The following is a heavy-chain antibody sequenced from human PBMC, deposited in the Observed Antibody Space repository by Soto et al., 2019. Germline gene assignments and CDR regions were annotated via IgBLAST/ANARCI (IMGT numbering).Heavy chain of an antibody. D-gene: IGHD2-15*01. CDR3: ARCGGGSCPARI. CDR1: GGSFSCYY. Sequence: LSLTCAVYGGSFSCYYWSWIRQPPGKGLEWIGEINHSGSTNYNPSLKSRVTISVDTSKNQFSLKLSSVTAADTAVYYCARCGGGSCPARIWGQGTLVTVSS. J-gene: IGHJ4*02. V-gene: IGHV4-34*01. CDR2: INHSGST.